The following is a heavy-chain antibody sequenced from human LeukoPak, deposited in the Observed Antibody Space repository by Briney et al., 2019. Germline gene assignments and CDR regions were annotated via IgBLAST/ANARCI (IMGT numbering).Heavy chain of an antibody. D-gene: IGHD4-17*01. CDR2: INPNSGGT. V-gene: IGHV1-2*02. J-gene: IGHJ5*02. Sequence: GASVKVSCKASGYTFTSYGLSWVRQAPGQGLEWMGWINPNSGGTNYAQKFQGRVTMTRDTSISTAYMELSRLRSDDTAVYYCARESSMTVTWFDPWGQGTLVTVSS. CDR3: ARESSMTVTWFDP. CDR1: GYTFTSYG.